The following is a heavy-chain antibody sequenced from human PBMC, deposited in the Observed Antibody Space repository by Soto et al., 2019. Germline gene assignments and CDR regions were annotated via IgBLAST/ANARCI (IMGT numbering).Heavy chain of an antibody. D-gene: IGHD2-15*01. CDR2: IYYSGST. J-gene: IGHJ5*02. CDR1: GGSISSYY. CDR3: ATLYCSGGSCSNNNWFDP. Sequence: SETLSLTCTVSGGSISSYYWSWIRQPPGKGLEWIGYIYYSGSTNYNPSLKSRVTISVDTSKNQFSLKLSSVTAADTAVYYCATLYCSGGSCSNNNWFDPWGQGTLVTVSS. V-gene: IGHV4-59*08.